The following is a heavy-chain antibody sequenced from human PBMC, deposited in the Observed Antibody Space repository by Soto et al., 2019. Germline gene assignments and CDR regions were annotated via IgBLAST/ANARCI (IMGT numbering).Heavy chain of an antibody. CDR2: ISYDGSNK. Sequence: PGGSLRLSCAASGFTFSSYGMHWVRQAPGKGLEWVAVISYDGSNKYYADSVKGRFTISRDNSKNTLYLQMNSLRAEDTAVYYCAKEGQVDYYYYYYMDVWGKGTTVTVSS. V-gene: IGHV3-30*18. CDR1: GFTFSSYG. J-gene: IGHJ6*03. CDR3: AKEGQVDYYYYYYMDV.